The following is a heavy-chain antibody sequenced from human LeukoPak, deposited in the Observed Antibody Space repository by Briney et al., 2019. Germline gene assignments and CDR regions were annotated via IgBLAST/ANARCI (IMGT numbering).Heavy chain of an antibody. Sequence: PSETLSLTCTVSGGSISSSSYYWGWIRQPPGKGLEWIGSIYYSGSTYYNPSLKSRVTISVDTSKNQFSLKLSSVTAADTAVYYCARREVRGSYDAFDIWGQGTMVTVSS. CDR2: IYYSGST. CDR3: ARREVRGSYDAFDI. CDR1: GGSISSSSYY. J-gene: IGHJ3*02. D-gene: IGHD1-26*01. V-gene: IGHV4-39*01.